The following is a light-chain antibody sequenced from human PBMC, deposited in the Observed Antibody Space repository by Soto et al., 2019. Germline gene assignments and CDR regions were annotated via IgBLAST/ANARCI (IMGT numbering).Light chain of an antibody. J-gene: IGLJ3*02. Sequence: QSVLTQPPSVSGAPGQRVTISCTGSSFNIGAGYDVHWYQQLPGTAPKLLIYGNNNRPSGVPDRFSGSKSGTSASLAITGLQAEDEADYYCQSSDSSLSGSVFGGGTKLTVL. CDR2: GNN. V-gene: IGLV1-40*01. CDR3: QSSDSSLSGSV. CDR1: SFNIGAGYD.